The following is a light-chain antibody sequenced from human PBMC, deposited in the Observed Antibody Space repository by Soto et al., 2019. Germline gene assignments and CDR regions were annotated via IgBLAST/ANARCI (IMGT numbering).Light chain of an antibody. V-gene: IGLV2-23*02. CDR2: EVS. CDR1: SSDVGIFGL. J-gene: IGLJ1*01. CDR3: CSYAGSRTWV. Sequence: QSVPIQPASVSGSPGQSITISCTGTSSDVGIFGLVSWYQQYPDKAPKLMLYEVSKWPSGISHRFSGSKSGNTASLTISGLQAEDEADYYCCSYAGSRTWVFGAGTKVTVL.